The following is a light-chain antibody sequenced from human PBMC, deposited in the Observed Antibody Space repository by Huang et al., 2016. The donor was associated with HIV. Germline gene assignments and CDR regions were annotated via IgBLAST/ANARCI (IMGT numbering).Light chain of an antibody. CDR1: ESLLHSNGHNY. J-gene: IGKJ1*01. V-gene: IGKV2-28*01. Sequence: IVMTQSPQLLSVTPGEPASISCRSSESLLHSNGHNYLDWYLQKPGQSPQRLIYLGSNRASGVPDRVSGTGSGTDFTLKISRVESEDVGVYYCMQALDTPRWTFGQGTKVEIK. CDR2: LGS. CDR3: MQALDTPRWT.